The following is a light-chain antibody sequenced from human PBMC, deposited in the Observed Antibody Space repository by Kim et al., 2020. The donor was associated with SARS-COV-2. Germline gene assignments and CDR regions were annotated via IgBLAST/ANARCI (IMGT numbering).Light chain of an antibody. CDR3: QQRDSWPSRT. Sequence: FSTGERATLSCRASQSVGNSLAWYQQKPGQAPRLLFYDASDRALGLPHRFSAFGSGTDFTLTISSLEPEDFGVYYCQQRDSWPSRTFGQGTKLEI. V-gene: IGKV3-11*01. CDR1: QSVGNS. J-gene: IGKJ2*01. CDR2: DAS.